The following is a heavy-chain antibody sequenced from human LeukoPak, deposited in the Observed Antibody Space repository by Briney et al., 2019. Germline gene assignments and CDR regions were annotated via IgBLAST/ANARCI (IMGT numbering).Heavy chain of an antibody. V-gene: IGHV3-66*01. CDR3: ASRASSYGSGRDLGDS. CDR1: GFTVSSTY. Sequence: PGGSLRLSCAASGFTVSSTYMTWVRQAPGKGLEWVSIIYSNGGTYYAASVKGRFIISRDNSKNTLYLQMNSLRAEDTAVYYCASRASSYGSGRDLGDSWGQGTLVTVSS. J-gene: IGHJ4*02. CDR2: IYSNGGT. D-gene: IGHD3-10*01.